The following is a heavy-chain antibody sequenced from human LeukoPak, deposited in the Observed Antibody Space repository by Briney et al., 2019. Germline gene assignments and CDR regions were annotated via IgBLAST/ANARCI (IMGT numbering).Heavy chain of an antibody. CDR1: GFTFSNYA. CDR2: ISGRGSST. D-gene: IGHD3-3*01. V-gene: IGHV3-23*01. Sequence: GGSLRLSCAASGFTFSNYAMSWVRQAPGKGLECVSTISGRGSSTYYADSVKGRFTISRDNSKNALFLQMNSLRAEDTAVYHCAKRITIFGVARGDAFDIWGQGTMVTVSS. CDR3: AKRITIFGVARGDAFDI. J-gene: IGHJ3*02.